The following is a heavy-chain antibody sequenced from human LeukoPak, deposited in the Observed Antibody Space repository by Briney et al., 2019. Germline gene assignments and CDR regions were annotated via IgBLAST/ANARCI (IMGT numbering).Heavy chain of an antibody. CDR3: ASTRYRTDDFDI. Sequence: SETLSLTCTVSGGSISSYYWSWIRQPPGKGLEWIGYIYYSGSTNYNPSLKSRVTISVDTSKNQFSLKLSSVTAADTAVYYCASTRYRTDDFDIWGQGTMVTVSS. V-gene: IGHV4-59*01. D-gene: IGHD1-1*01. CDR2: IYYSGST. CDR1: GGSISSYY. J-gene: IGHJ3*02.